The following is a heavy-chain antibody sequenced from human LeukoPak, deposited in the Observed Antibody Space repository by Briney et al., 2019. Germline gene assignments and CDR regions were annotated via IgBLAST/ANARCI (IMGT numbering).Heavy chain of an antibody. CDR1: GYTLTELS. V-gene: IGHV1-24*01. Sequence: ASVTVSCTVSGYTLTELSMHWVRQAPGKGLEWMGGFDPEDGETIYAQKFQGRVTMTEDTSTDTAYMELSSLRSEDTAVYYCATAKLGYCTNGVCYPYYFDYWGQGTLVTVSS. D-gene: IGHD2-8*01. J-gene: IGHJ4*02. CDR3: ATAKLGYCTNGVCYPYYFDY. CDR2: FDPEDGET.